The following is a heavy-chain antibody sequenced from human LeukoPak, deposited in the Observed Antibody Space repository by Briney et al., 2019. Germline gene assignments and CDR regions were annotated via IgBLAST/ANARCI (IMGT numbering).Heavy chain of an antibody. J-gene: IGHJ3*02. CDR3: ARVNDYGGNDDAFDI. CDR1: GFTFSSYS. Sequence: GGSLRLSCAASGFTFSSYSMNWVRQAPGKGLEWVSSISTSSYYIYYADSMKGRFTISRDNAKNSLYLQMNSLRAEDTALYYCARVNDYGGNDDAFDIWGQGTMVTVSS. D-gene: IGHD4-23*01. CDR2: ISTSSYYI. V-gene: IGHV3-21*01.